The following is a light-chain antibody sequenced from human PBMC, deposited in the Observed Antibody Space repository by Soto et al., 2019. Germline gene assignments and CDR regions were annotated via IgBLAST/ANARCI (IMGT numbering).Light chain of an antibody. CDR1: TSNIGKNY. Sequence: QSVLTQSPSASETPGQRVTVSCSGSTSNIGKNYVYWYQQLPGTAPKLLIYKSNQRPSGVPDRFSGSKSGTSASLAISGLRSEDEADYYCAVWDGSLSAWVFGGGTKLTVL. CDR2: KSN. V-gene: IGLV1-47*01. J-gene: IGLJ3*02. CDR3: AVWDGSLSAWV.